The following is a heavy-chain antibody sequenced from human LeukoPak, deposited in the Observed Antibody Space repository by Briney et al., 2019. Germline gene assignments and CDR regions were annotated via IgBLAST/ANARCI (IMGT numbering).Heavy chain of an antibody. Sequence: PSGTLSLTCAVSGVSISSSEWWIWARQPPGQGLEWIGEIHRDGRTRYNPSLKSRVTMSMDYSKNQFSLSVTSVTAADTAIYYCGKTDIFNPIDYWGPGSLVTVSS. CDR3: GKTDIFNPIDY. CDR1: GVSISSSEW. D-gene: IGHD3-9*01. J-gene: IGHJ4*02. CDR2: IHRDGRT. V-gene: IGHV4-4*02.